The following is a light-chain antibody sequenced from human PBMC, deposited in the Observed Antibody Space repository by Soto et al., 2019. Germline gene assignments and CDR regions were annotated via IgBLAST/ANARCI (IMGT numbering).Light chain of an antibody. J-gene: IGKJ5*01. CDR3: QQYHDWPPIT. CDR2: GAS. Sequence: ERVGTQYPGTLSVSPGDRATLSCRASQSVSNNLAWYQQKPGQAPRLLIHGASTRATGIPARFSGSGSGTEFTLTISSLQSEDFAVYYCQQYHDWPPITFGQGTRLEVK. CDR1: QSVSNN. V-gene: IGKV3-15*01.